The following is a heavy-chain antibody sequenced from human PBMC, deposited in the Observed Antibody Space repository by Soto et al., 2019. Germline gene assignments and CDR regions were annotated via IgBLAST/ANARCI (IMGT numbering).Heavy chain of an antibody. V-gene: IGHV3-23*01. CDR3: AKRSSSSTFDY. D-gene: IGHD6-6*01. J-gene: IGHJ4*02. CDR1: GFTFSSYA. Sequence: EVQLLESGGGLVQPGESLRLSCAASGFTFSSYAMSWVRQAPGKGLAWVSVISGSDDSTYYADSVKGQFTISRDNSKNTLYLQMNSLRAEDTAVYYCAKRSSSSTFDYWGQGTLVTVSS. CDR2: ISGSDDST.